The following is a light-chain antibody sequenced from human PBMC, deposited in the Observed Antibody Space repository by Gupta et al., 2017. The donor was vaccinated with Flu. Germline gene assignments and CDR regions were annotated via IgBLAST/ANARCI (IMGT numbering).Light chain of an antibody. Sequence: VTFSCSGSSSNIGLNSVSWYQQLPGTAPKLLIYENDKRPSGIPDRVTGSKSGTSATLGITGLQTGDEAHYYCGTWDDSLSAMVFGGGTKLAVL. CDR1: SSNIGLNS. CDR3: GTWDDSLSAMV. CDR2: END. V-gene: IGLV1-51*01. J-gene: IGLJ2*01.